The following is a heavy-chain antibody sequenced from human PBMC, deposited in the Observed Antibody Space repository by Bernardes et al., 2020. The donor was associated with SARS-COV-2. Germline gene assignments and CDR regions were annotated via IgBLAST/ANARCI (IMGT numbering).Heavy chain of an antibody. V-gene: IGHV3-21*01. CDR2: ISTTSSNI. CDR1: ASTSTNYS. J-gene: IGHJ4*02. Sequence: RRSLTLSCAPSASTSTNYSMNCVRQAPGKALECVSSISTTSSNIYYADSLKGRFTMSSDNTQSSLYLQMDSLTTEDTAVYYCARGNRFNWPPDHIDYWGQGTLVTVSS. D-gene: IGHD3-10*01. CDR3: ARGNRFNWPPDHIDY.